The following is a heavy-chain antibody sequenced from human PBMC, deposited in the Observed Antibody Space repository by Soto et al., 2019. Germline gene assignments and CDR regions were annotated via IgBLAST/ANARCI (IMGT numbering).Heavy chain of an antibody. J-gene: IGHJ4*02. V-gene: IGHV1-2*04. D-gene: IGHD3-10*01. CDR2: INPNSGDT. CDR1: GYTFTGYY. Sequence: ASVKVSCKASGYTFTGYYMHWVRQAPGQGLEWMGWINPNSGDTNYAQKLQGWVTMTTDTSTSTAYMELRSLRSDDTAVYYCAREYYYGSGPWYWGQGTLVTSPQ. CDR3: AREYYYGSGPWY.